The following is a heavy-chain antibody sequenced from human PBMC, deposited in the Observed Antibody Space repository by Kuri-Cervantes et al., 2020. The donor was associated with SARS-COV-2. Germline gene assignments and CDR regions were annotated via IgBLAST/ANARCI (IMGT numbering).Heavy chain of an antibody. CDR2: INPSGGST. Sequence: ASVKVSCKASGYIFTVYYVHWVRQAPGQGLEWIGMINPSGGSTTYGQKFQGRVTMTRDTSTSTVFMQLSSLRSEDTALYYCARDSLSRRKSSDYMDVWGKGTTVTVSS. V-gene: IGHV1-46*01. CDR1: GYIFTVYY. CDR3: ARDSLSRRKSSDYMDV. J-gene: IGHJ6*03.